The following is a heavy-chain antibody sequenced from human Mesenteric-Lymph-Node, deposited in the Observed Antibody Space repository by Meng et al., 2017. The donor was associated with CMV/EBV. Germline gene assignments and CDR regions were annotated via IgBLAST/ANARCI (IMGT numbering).Heavy chain of an antibody. J-gene: IGHJ4*02. Sequence: GGSLRLSCAGSGFTFSSYAMSWVRQAPGKGLEWVSVIYSGGSTYYADSVKGRFTISRDNSKNTLYLQMNSLRAEDTAVYYCARDMYYDFWFDYWGQGTLVTVSS. D-gene: IGHD3-3*01. CDR3: ARDMYYDFWFDY. CDR2: IYSGGST. CDR1: GFTFSSYA. V-gene: IGHV3-66*02.